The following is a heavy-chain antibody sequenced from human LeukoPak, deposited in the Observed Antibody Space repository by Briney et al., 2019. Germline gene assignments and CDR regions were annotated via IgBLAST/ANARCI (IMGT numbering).Heavy chain of an antibody. Sequence: KASETLSLTCTVSGGSISGSSYYWGWIRQPPGKGLEWIGSIYYSGSTYYNPSLKGRVTISVDTSKNEFSLKLSSVTAADTAVYYCARYNGKYPYYFDYWGQGTLVTVSS. J-gene: IGHJ4*02. CDR1: GGSISGSSYY. V-gene: IGHV4-39*01. CDR2: IYYSGST. CDR3: ARYNGKYPYYFDY. D-gene: IGHD1-26*01.